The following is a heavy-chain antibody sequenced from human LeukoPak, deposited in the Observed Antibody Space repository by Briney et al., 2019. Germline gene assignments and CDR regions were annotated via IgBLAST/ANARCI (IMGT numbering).Heavy chain of an antibody. CDR2: IYHSGRT. V-gene: IGHV4-4*02. Sequence: TLXXXCAVSGDSISSSNWWSWVRQPPGKGLEWIGEIYHSGRTNYNPSLKRRVTISVDKSKNHFSLKLSSVTAADTAVCYCXXXXXARLRYFDLWGRGTLVTVSS. CDR1: GDSISSSNW. J-gene: IGHJ2*01. CDR3: XXXXXARLRYFDL. D-gene: IGHD3-16*01.